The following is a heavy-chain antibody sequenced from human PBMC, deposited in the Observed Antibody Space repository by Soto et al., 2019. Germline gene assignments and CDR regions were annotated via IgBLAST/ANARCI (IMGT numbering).Heavy chain of an antibody. D-gene: IGHD1-26*01. CDR1: GFPFTNAW. CDR3: TTDSRTTLPEIRFDY. Sequence: GGSLRLSCVASGFPFTNAWINWVRQVPGKGLEWVGRVKSKTDGGSSDYAAAVKGRFAVSRYDSRNIVYLQMNSLKIEDTGVYYCTTDSRTTLPEIRFDYWGHGTQVTVSS. V-gene: IGHV3-15*07. CDR2: VKSKTDGGSS. J-gene: IGHJ4*01.